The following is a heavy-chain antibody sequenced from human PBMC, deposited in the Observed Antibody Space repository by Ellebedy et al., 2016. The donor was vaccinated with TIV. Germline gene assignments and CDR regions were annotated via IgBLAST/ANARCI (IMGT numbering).Heavy chain of an antibody. D-gene: IGHD3-3*01. J-gene: IGHJ6*02. CDR2: IYYSGST. Sequence: MPGGSLRLSCIVSGGSISSYYWSWIRQPPGKGLEWIGYIYYSGSTNYNPSLKSRVTISVDTSKNQFSLKLSSVTAADTAVYYCARGRRFFYYYGMDVWGQGTTVTVSS. CDR1: GGSISSYY. V-gene: IGHV4-59*12. CDR3: ARGRRFFYYYGMDV.